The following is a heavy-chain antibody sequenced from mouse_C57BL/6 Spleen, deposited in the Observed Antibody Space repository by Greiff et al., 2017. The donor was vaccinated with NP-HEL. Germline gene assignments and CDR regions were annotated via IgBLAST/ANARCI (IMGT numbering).Heavy chain of an antibody. J-gene: IGHJ2*01. D-gene: IGHD2-3*01. V-gene: IGHV14-3*01. CDR1: GFNIQNTY. CDR2: IDPANGNT. CDR3: APYDYFDY. Sequence: VQLQQSVAELVRPGASVKLSCTASGFNIQNTYMHWVKQRPEQGLEWIGRIDPANGNTKYAPKFQGKATITADTSSNTAYLQLSSLTSEDTAIYYCAPYDYFDYWGQGTTLTVSS.